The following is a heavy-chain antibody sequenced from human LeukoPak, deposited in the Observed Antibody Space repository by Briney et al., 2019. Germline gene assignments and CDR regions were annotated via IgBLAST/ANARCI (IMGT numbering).Heavy chain of an antibody. CDR2: INHSGST. CDR3: ARSVVVPAGKGIYYYGKDV. J-gene: IGHJ6*02. Sequence: SQTLSLTCTVSGGSISSGGYYWSWIRQHPGKGLEWIGEINHSGSTNYNPSLKSRVTISVDTSKNQFSLKLSSVTAADTAVYYCARSVVVPAGKGIYYYGKDVWGQGTTVTVSS. D-gene: IGHD2-2*01. V-gene: IGHV4-31*03. CDR1: GGSISSGGYY.